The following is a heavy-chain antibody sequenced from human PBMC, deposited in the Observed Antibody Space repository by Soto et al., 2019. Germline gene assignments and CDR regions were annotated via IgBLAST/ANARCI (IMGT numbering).Heavy chain of an antibody. Sequence: QVQLVESGGGVVQPGRSLRLSCAASGFTFSSYGMHWVRQAPGKGLEWVAVIWYDGSNKYYADSVKGRFTISRDNSKNTLYLQLNSLRAEDTALYYCARGPYGDFYFDYWGQGTLVTLSS. V-gene: IGHV3-33*01. J-gene: IGHJ4*02. CDR2: IWYDGSNK. CDR1: GFTFSSYG. CDR3: ARGPYGDFYFDY. D-gene: IGHD4-17*01.